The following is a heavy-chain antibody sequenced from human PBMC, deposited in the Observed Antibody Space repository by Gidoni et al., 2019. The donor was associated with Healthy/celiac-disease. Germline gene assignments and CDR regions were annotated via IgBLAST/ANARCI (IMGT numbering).Heavy chain of an antibody. CDR1: GATFSSYA. CDR2: IIPIFGTA. D-gene: IGHD3-10*01. V-gene: IGHV1-69*01. Sequence: QVQLVQSGAEVKKPGSSVKVSCKASGATFSSYAISWVRQAPGQGLEWMGGIIPIFGTANYAQKFQGRVTITADESTSTAYMELSSLRSEDTAVYYCARGLDGSSPGDFGYWGQGTLVTVSS. J-gene: IGHJ4*02. CDR3: ARGLDGSSPGDFGY.